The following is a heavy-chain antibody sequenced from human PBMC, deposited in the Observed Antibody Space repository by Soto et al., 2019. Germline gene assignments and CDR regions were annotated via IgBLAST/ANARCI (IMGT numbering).Heavy chain of an antibody. CDR3: ARHRIAARPGGYYYGMDV. D-gene: IGHD6-6*01. CDR1: GFTFSSYS. J-gene: IGHJ6*02. Sequence: GGSLRLSCSASGFTFSSYSMNGVRQAPGKGLEWVSSISSSSSDIYYADSVKGRFTISRDNAKNSLYLQMNSLRAEDTAWYYFARHRIAARPGGYYYGMDVWGPGTTVNVSS. V-gene: IGHV3-21*01. CDR2: ISSSSSDI.